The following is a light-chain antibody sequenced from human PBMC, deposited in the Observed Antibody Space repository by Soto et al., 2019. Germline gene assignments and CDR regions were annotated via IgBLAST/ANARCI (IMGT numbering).Light chain of an antibody. CDR3: CSYAGTYTLL. V-gene: IGLV2-11*01. Sequence: QSVLTQPRSVSGSPGQSVTISCFGTSSDVGDYSHVSWYQQPPGKAPKLMIYDVSKRPSGVPDRFSGSKSGNTASLTISGVQAEDEADYYCCSYAGTYTLLFGGGTQLTVL. J-gene: IGLJ3*02. CDR2: DVS. CDR1: SSDVGDYSH.